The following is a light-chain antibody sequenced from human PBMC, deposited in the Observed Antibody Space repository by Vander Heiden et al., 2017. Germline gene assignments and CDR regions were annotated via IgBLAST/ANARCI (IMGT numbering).Light chain of an antibody. Sequence: EIVLTHSPATLSLSPGERATLSCKASQHISNFLAWYKQKPGQAPRLLIYDAFKRATGIPARFSGSGSGTDFTLTISSLEPEDFAVYYCQQRRNWPITFGQGTRVEIE. CDR2: DAF. CDR3: QQRRNWPIT. CDR1: QHISNF. V-gene: IGKV3-11*01. J-gene: IGKJ5*01.